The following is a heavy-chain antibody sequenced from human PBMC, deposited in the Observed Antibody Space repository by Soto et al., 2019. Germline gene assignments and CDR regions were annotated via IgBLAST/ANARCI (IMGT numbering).Heavy chain of an antibody. CDR2: IYHSGST. J-gene: IGHJ5*02. CDR1: GGSISTSNW. D-gene: IGHD2-2*01. V-gene: IGHV4-4*02. CDR3: ASSTSSFRGFDL. Sequence: SDTLSLTCALSGGSISTSNWWSWVRQPPGKGLEWIGEIYHSGSTNYNPSLKSRVTISVDKSKNQFSLKLSSVTAADTAVYYCASSTSSFRGFDLWGQGTLVPVYS.